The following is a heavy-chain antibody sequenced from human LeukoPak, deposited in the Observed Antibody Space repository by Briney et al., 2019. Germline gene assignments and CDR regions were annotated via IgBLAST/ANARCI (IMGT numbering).Heavy chain of an antibody. CDR1: GYTFTGYY. CDR3: ARDGARYCSGGSCLLSGDY. J-gene: IGHJ4*02. Sequence: GASVKVSCKASGYTFTGYYMHWVRQAPGQGLEWMGWISAYNGNTNYAQKLQGRVTMTTDTSTSTAYMELRSLRSDDTAVYYCARDGARYCSGGSCLLSGDYWGQGTLVTVSS. V-gene: IGHV1-18*04. CDR2: ISAYNGNT. D-gene: IGHD2-15*01.